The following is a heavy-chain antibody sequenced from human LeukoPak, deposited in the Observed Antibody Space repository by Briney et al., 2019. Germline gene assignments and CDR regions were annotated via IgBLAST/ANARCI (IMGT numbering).Heavy chain of an antibody. Sequence: GGSLRLSCAADGFIFDDYTMHWVRQAPGKGLQWVSLISWDGGDKKYADSVKGRFTISRDNSKNSLYLQMNSLRTEDTALYYCAKARETYTFDYWGQGTLVTVAS. J-gene: IGHJ4*02. CDR3: AKARETYTFDY. CDR2: ISWDGGDK. CDR1: GFIFDDYT. D-gene: IGHD1-1*01. V-gene: IGHV3-43*01.